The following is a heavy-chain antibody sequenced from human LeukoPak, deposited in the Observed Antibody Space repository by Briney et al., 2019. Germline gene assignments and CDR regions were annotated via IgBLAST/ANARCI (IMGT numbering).Heavy chain of an antibody. V-gene: IGHV4-39*01. CDR3: ARHGIDIVATIREAFDI. Sequence: SETLSLTCTVSGGSISSSSYYWGWIRQPPGKGLEWIRSIYYSGSTYYNPSLKSRVTISVDTSKNQFSLKLSSVTAADTAVYYCARHGIDIVATIREAFDIWGQGTMVTVSS. CDR1: GGSISSSSYY. J-gene: IGHJ3*02. D-gene: IGHD5-12*01. CDR2: IYYSGST.